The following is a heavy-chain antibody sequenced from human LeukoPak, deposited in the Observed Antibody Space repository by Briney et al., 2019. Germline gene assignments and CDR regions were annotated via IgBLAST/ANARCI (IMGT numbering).Heavy chain of an antibody. CDR1: GFTFSSYA. CDR3: ARDRGSSWSITNRYYYYGMDV. V-gene: IGHV3-7*03. Sequence: GGSLRLSCAASGFTFSSYAMSWVRQAPGMGLEWVANINQDGGEKYYVDSVKGRFTISRDNAKNSLFLQMNSLRAEDTAVYYCARDRGSSWSITNRYYYYGMDVWGQGTTVTVSS. J-gene: IGHJ6*02. CDR2: INQDGGEK. D-gene: IGHD6-13*01.